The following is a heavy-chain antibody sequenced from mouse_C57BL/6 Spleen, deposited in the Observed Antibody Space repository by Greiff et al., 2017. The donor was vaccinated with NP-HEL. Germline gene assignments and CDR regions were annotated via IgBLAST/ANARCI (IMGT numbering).Heavy chain of an antibody. CDR2: INPNNGGT. Sequence: VQLQQSGPELVKPGASVKIPCKASGYTFTDYNMDWVKQSHGKSLEWIGDINPNNGGTIYNQKFKGKATLTVDKSSSTAYMELRSLTSEDTAVYYGARRAYYGSSTFDYWGQGTTLTVSS. J-gene: IGHJ2*01. CDR3: ARRAYYGSSTFDY. CDR1: GYTFTDYN. V-gene: IGHV1-18*01. D-gene: IGHD1-1*01.